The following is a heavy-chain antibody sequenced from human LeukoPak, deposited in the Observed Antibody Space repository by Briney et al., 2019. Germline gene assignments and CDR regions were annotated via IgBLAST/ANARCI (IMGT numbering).Heavy chain of an antibody. D-gene: IGHD2-2*01. Sequence: SETLSLTCTVSGGSISSGGYYWSWIRQHPGKGLEWIGYIYYSGRTYYNPSLKSRVTISVDTSKNQFSLKLSSVTAADTAVYYCARGGRYCSSTSCYGNWFDPWGQGTLVTVSS. V-gene: IGHV4-31*03. J-gene: IGHJ5*02. CDR2: IYYSGRT. CDR1: GGSISSGGYY. CDR3: ARGGRYCSSTSCYGNWFDP.